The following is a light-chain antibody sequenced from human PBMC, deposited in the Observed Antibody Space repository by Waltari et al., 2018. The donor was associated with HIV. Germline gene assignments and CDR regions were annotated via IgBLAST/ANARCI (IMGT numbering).Light chain of an antibody. CDR1: SGSVSITYY. Sequence: QTVVTQEPSFSVSPGGTVTLTCCLSSGSVSITYYPSWYQQTPGHAPRTLIYSTHTRSSGVPDRFSGSILGNKAALTITGAQADDESDYYCVLYMGSGTWVFGGGTRLTVL. CDR3: VLYMGSGTWV. J-gene: IGLJ3*02. CDR2: STH. V-gene: IGLV8-61*01.